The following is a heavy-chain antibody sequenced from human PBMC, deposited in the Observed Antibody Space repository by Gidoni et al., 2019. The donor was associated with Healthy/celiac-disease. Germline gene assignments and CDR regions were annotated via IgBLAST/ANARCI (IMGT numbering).Heavy chain of an antibody. CDR3: AKGGDSSSSLFDY. CDR1: GFTFSSYG. J-gene: IGHJ4*02. CDR2: ISYDGSNK. D-gene: IGHD6-6*01. V-gene: IGHV3-30*18. Sequence: QLHLVESGGGGVHPGWSLRPPCAASGFTFSSYGMQWVRQAPGKGLEWVAVISYDGSNKYYADSVKGRFTIARDNSKNTLYLQMNSLRAEDTAVYYCAKGGDSSSSLFDYWGQGTLVTVSS.